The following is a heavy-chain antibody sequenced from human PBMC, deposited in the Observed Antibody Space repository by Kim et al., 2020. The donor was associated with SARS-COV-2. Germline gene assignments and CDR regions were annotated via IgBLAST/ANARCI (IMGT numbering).Heavy chain of an antibody. CDR2: IIPIFGTA. V-gene: IGHV1-69*06. D-gene: IGHD1-26*01. Sequence: SVKVSCKASGGTFSSYAISWVRQAPGQGLEWMGGIIPIFGTANYAQKFQGRVTITADKSTSTAYMELSSLRSEDTAVYYCARATVSGSYYGEGAVDYWGQGTLVTVSS. CDR3: ARATVSGSYYGEGAVDY. CDR1: GGTFSSYA. J-gene: IGHJ4*02.